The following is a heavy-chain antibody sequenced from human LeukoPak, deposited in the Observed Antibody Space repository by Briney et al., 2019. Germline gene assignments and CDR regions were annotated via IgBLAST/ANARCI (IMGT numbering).Heavy chain of an antibody. CDR3: ARVVTVVTPGAFDI. D-gene: IGHD4-23*01. Sequence: PGGSLRLSCAASGFTFSSYSMNWVRQAPGKGLEWVSYISTSSNTIYYADSVKGRFTISRDDARKSLYLQMNSLRAEDTAVYYCARVVTVVTPGAFDIWGQGTMVTVSS. CDR2: ISTSSNTI. J-gene: IGHJ3*02. CDR1: GFTFSSYS. V-gene: IGHV3-48*01.